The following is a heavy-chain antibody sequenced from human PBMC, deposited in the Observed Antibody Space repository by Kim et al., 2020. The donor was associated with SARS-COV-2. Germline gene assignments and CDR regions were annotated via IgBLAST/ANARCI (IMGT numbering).Heavy chain of an antibody. CDR1: GITFSSDA. Sequence: GGSLRLSCAASGITFSSDAMSWVRQAPGKGLEWVSEISGSGDSTDHADSVKGRFTISRDNSKNTLYLQMNSLRAEDTAVYYFARVRSAQFDYWVQGTLVT. D-gene: IGHD3-3*01. V-gene: IGHV3-23*01. CDR3: ARVRSAQFDY. J-gene: IGHJ4*02. CDR2: ISGSGDST.